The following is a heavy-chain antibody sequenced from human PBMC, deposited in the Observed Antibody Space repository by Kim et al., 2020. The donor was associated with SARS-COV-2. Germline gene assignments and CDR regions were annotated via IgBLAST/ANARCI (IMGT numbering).Heavy chain of an antibody. J-gene: IGHJ5*02. V-gene: IGHV3-23*01. CDR2: ST. Sequence: STYYAASVKGRFPISRDNSNNTLYLQMNSLRADDTAVYYCAKPAGPPFDPWGQGTLVTVSS. CDR3: AKPAGPPFDP.